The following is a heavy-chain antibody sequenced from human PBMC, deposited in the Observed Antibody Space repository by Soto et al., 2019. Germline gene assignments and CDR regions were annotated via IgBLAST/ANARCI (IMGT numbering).Heavy chain of an antibody. J-gene: IGHJ4*02. Sequence: GGSLRLSCAASGFTFSSYGMHWVRQAPGKGLEWVSVIFDDGSNKYYADSVKGRFTISRDNAKNSLYLVMNSLRAEDTAVYYCARDRDWAFDYWGQGTLVTVSS. D-gene: IGHD3-9*01. V-gene: IGHV3-33*01. CDR3: ARDRDWAFDY. CDR1: GFTFSSYG. CDR2: IFDDGSNK.